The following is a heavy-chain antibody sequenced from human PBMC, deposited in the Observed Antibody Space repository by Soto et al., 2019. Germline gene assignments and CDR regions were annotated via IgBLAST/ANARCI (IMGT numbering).Heavy chain of an antibody. V-gene: IGHV1-46*01. D-gene: IGHD3-3*01. CDR3: AREGDDFWSGYFPYYYYGMDV. CDR2: INPSGGST. CDR1: GYTFTRYY. Sequence: ASVKVSCKASGYTFTRYYMHWVRQPPGQGLEWMGIINPSGGSTSYAQKFQGRVTMTRDTSTSTVNMELRSLRSEDTAVYYCAREGDDFWSGYFPYYYYGMDVWGQGTTVTVS. J-gene: IGHJ6*02.